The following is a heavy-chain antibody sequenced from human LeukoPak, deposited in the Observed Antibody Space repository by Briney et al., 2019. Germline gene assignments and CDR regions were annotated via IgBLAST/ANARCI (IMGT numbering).Heavy chain of an antibody. CDR2: IWFDGGNK. V-gene: IGHV3-33*01. D-gene: IGHD3-22*01. CDR1: GFTFSSYG. Sequence: GRSLRLSCVASGFTFSSYGMHWVRQAPGKGLEWVTVIWFDGGNKYYADSVKGRFTISRDNSKNTLYLQMNSLRAEDTAVYYCARDQVVPGFWGQGTLVTVSS. CDR3: ARDQVVPGF. J-gene: IGHJ4*02.